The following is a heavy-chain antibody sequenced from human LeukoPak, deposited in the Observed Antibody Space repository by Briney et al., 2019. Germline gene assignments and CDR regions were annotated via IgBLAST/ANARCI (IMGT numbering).Heavy chain of an antibody. V-gene: IGHV3-21*01. CDR1: GFTFSSYS. CDR3: ARDPGYSSGWFDY. CDR2: ISASSNFI. J-gene: IGHJ4*02. Sequence: TGGSLRLSCAASGFTFSSYSMNWVRQGPGKGLEWVSSISASSNFISYADSVKGRFTISRDNAKKSLYLQMNSVRAEDTAVYYCARDPGYSSGWFDYWGQGALVTVSS. D-gene: IGHD6-19*01.